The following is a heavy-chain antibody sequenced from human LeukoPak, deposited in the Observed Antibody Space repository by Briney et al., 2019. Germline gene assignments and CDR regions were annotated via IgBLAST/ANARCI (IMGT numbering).Heavy chain of an antibody. Sequence: AGGSLRLSCAASGFTVSSNYMSWVRQAPGKGLEWVSVIYSGGSTYYADSVKGRFTISRDNSKNTLYLQMNSLRAEDTAVYYCARMGGRDYYDSSGYYYDYWGQGTLVTVSS. J-gene: IGHJ4*02. V-gene: IGHV3-53*01. CDR2: IYSGGST. CDR3: ARMGGRDYYDSSGYYYDY. CDR1: GFTVSSNY. D-gene: IGHD3-22*01.